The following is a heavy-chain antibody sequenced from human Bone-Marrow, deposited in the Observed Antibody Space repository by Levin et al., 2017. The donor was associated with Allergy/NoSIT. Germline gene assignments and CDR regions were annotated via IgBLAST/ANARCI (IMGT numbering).Heavy chain of an antibody. CDR1: GFTFSSYE. V-gene: IGHV3-48*03. CDR3: ARGGSTFFY. Sequence: LSLTCTASGFTFSSYEMNWVRQAPGKGLEWVSYISSSGSAIYYADSVKGRFTISRDNARNSLYLQMNTLRTEDTAVYYCARGGSTFFYWGQGTLVTVSS. J-gene: IGHJ4*02. D-gene: IGHD1-26*01. CDR2: ISSSGSAI.